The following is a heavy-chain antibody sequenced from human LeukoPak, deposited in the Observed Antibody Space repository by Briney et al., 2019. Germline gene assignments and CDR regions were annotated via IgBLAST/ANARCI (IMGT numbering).Heavy chain of an antibody. V-gene: IGHV4-34*11. CDR3: ARSLTAYSSSYPFDY. D-gene: IGHD6-13*01. CDR2: IYYSGST. Sequence: SETLSLTCAVYGGSFSGYYWSWIRQPPGKGLEWIGYIYYSGSTNYNPSLESRVTISVDTSKNHFSLKLSSLTAADTAVYFCARSLTAYSSSYPFDYWGQGTLVTVSS. J-gene: IGHJ4*02. CDR1: GGSFSGYY.